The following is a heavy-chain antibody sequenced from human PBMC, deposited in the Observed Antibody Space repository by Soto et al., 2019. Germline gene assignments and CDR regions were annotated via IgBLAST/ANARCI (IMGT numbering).Heavy chain of an antibody. V-gene: IGHV4-30-4*01. J-gene: IGHJ5*02. CDR3: ARDRAPYYTDDWFDP. CDR2: IYYSGST. D-gene: IGHD1-26*01. CDR1: GGSISSGDYY. Sequence: QVQLQESGPGLVKPSQTLSLTCTVSGGSISSGDYYWSWIRQPPGKGLEWIGYIYYSGSTYYNPSLNSRVTISVDTSKNQFSLKLSSVTAADTAVYYGARDRAPYYTDDWFDPWGQGTLVTVSS.